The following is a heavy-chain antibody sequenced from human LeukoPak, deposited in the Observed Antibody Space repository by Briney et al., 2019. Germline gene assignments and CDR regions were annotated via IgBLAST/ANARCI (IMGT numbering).Heavy chain of an antibody. Sequence: GGSLRLSCAASGFTFSSYAMSWVRQAPGNGLEWVSAISGSGGSTYYADSVKGRFTISRDNSKNTLYLRMNSLRAEDTAVYYCAKSDYDIWSAFQHWGQGTLVTVSS. V-gene: IGHV3-23*01. D-gene: IGHD3-9*01. CDR3: AKSDYDIWSAFQH. CDR1: GFTFSSYA. CDR2: ISGSGGST. J-gene: IGHJ1*01.